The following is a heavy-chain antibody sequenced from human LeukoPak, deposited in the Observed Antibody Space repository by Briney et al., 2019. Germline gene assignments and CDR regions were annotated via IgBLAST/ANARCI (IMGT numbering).Heavy chain of an antibody. D-gene: IGHD1-20*01. Sequence: GESLKISCKGSGYSFTSYWIGWVRQMPGKGLEWMGIIHPGDSDTRYSPSFQGQVTISADKSISTAYLQWSSLKASDTAMYYCARETGRHNWNDAPAFDYWGQGTLVTVSS. CDR2: IHPGDSDT. J-gene: IGHJ4*02. V-gene: IGHV5-51*01. CDR3: ARETGRHNWNDAPAFDY. CDR1: GYSFTSYW.